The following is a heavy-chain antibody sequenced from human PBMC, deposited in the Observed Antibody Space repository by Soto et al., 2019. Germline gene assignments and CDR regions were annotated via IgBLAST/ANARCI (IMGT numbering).Heavy chain of an antibody. Sequence: QLQLQESGPGLVKPSETLSLTCTVSGGSISSSSYYWGWIRQPPGKGLEWIGSIYYSGSTYYNPSLKSRVPISVDTSKNQFSLKLSSVTAADTAVYYCARLPARYCSSTSCYLPDYWGQGTLVTVSS. CDR1: GGSISSSSYY. D-gene: IGHD2-2*01. CDR2: IYYSGST. V-gene: IGHV4-39*01. CDR3: ARLPARYCSSTSCYLPDY. J-gene: IGHJ4*02.